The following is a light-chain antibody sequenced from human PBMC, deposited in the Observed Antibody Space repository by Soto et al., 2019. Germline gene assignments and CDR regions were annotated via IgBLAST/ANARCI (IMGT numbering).Light chain of an antibody. CDR3: SAYTHSNTVI. Sequence: QSVLTQPASVSGSPGQSITISCTGTSSDVAAYNFVSWYQQHPGEVPKLMIYEVIKSPSGISDRFSGSKSGNTASLTISGLQAEDEADYYCSAYTHSNTVIFGGGTKVT. V-gene: IGLV2-14*03. J-gene: IGLJ2*01. CDR2: EVI. CDR1: SSDVAAYNF.